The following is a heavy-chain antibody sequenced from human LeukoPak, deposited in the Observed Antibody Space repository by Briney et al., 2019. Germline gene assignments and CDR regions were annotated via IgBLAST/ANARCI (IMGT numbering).Heavy chain of an antibody. Sequence: PSETLSLTCAVYGGSFSGYYWSWIRQPPGKGLEWIGEINHSGSTNYNPSLKSRVTISVDTSKNQFSLKLSSVTAADTAVYYCARVGYGYGYGSPAFDYWGQGTLVTVSS. CDR1: GGSFSGYY. V-gene: IGHV4-34*01. D-gene: IGHD5-18*01. J-gene: IGHJ4*02. CDR3: ARVGYGYGYGSPAFDY. CDR2: INHSGST.